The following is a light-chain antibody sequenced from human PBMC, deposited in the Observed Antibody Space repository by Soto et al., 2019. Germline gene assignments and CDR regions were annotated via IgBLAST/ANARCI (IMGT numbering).Light chain of an antibody. V-gene: IGLV1-47*01. Sequence: QSVLTQPPSASGTPGQRVTISCSGSSSNIGSNSVYWYQQLPGTAPKLLIYRNNQRPSGVPDRFSGSKSGTSASLAISGLQAEDEADYYCQSYDSSLSSYVFGTGTKVTVL. CDR3: QSYDSSLSSYV. J-gene: IGLJ1*01. CDR2: RNN. CDR1: SSNIGSNS.